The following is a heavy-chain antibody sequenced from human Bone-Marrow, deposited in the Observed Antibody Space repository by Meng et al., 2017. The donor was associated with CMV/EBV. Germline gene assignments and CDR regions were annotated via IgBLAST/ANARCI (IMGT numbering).Heavy chain of an antibody. CDR3: AKDILTGVLGN. CDR1: GFTFSSYG. V-gene: IGHV3-30*02. D-gene: IGHD3-10*01. CDR2: IQYDGSNK. J-gene: IGHJ4*02. Sequence: GGSLRLSCAASGFTFSSYGMHWVRQAPGKGLEWVTFIQYDGSNKYYADPVKGRFTISRDNSKNTLYLQMNSLRAEDTAVYYCAKDILTGVLGNWGQGTLVTVSS.